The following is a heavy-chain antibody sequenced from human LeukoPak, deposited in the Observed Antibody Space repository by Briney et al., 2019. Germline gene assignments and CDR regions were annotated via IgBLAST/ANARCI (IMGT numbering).Heavy chain of an antibody. V-gene: IGHV3-48*03. J-gene: IGHJ6*04. Sequence: GGSLRLSCAASGFTISSYEMNWVRQAPGKGLEWVSHISSSGSTIYYADPVKGRFTISRDNAKNSLYLQMNSLRAEDTAVYYCAELGITMIGGVWGKGTTVTISS. CDR3: AELGITMIGGV. CDR2: ISSSGSTI. D-gene: IGHD3-10*02. CDR1: GFTISSYE.